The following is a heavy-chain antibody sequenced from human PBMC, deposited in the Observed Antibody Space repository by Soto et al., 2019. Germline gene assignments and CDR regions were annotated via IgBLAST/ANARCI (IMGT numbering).Heavy chain of an antibody. V-gene: IGHV3-30-3*01. CDR3: VGSYGDFVA. CDR2: ISYDANNI. D-gene: IGHD4-17*01. CDR1: GFTFRNYA. J-gene: IGHJ5*02. Sequence: VQLVESGGGVVQPGRSLRLSCVASGFTFRNYAFHWVRQAPGKGLEWVAIISYDANNIYYADSVKGRFTISRDNSRNTLYLHMNSLRTEDAAVYYCVGSYGDFVAWGQGTLVTVSS.